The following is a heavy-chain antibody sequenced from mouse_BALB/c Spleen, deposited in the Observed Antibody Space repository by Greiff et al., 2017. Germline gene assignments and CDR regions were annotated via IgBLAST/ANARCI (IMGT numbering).Heavy chain of an antibody. CDR1: GYSITSDYA. D-gene: IGHD2-1*01. Sequence: EVMLVESGPGLVKPSQSLSLTCTVTGYSITSDYAWNWIRQFPGNKLEWMGYISYSGSTSYNPSLKSRISITRDTSKNQFFLQLNSVTTEDTATYYCARRRADYYGNYDAMDYWGQGTSVTVSS. CDR3: ARRRADYYGNYDAMDY. CDR2: ISYSGST. V-gene: IGHV3-2*02. J-gene: IGHJ4*01.